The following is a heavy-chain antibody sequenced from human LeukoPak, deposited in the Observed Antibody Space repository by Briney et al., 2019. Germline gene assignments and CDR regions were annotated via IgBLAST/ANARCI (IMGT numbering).Heavy chain of an antibody. CDR2: IKQDGSEK. J-gene: IGHJ6*03. V-gene: IGHV3-7*01. CDR1: GFTFSSYW. D-gene: IGHD3-22*01. CDR3: ARESGGGYYDSSGYHRIYYYYYMDV. Sequence: GGSLRLSCAASGFTFSSYWMSWVRQAPGKGLEGVANIKQDGSEKYYVDSVKGRFTISRDNAKNSLYLQMNSLRAEDTAVYYCARESGGGYYDSSGYHRIYYYYYMDVWSKGTTVTISS.